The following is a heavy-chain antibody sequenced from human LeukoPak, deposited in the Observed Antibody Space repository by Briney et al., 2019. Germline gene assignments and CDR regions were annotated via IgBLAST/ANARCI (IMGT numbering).Heavy chain of an antibody. J-gene: IGHJ5*02. V-gene: IGHV4-34*01. D-gene: IGHD2-2*01. CDR1: GGSFSGYY. CDR2: INHSGST. CDR3: ARGRGGYCSSTSCYFGFDP. Sequence: SETLSLTCAVYGGSFSGYYWSWIRQPPGKGLEWIGEINHSGSTNYNPSLKSRVTISVDTSKNQFSLKLSSVTAADTAVYYCARGRGGYCSSTSCYFGFDPWGQGTLVTVSS.